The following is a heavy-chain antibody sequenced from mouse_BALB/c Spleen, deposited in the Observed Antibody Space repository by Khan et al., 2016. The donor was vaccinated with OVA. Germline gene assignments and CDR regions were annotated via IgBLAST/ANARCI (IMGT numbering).Heavy chain of an antibody. CDR2: INPSTGYT. Sequence: QVQLKESGAELAKPGAPVKMSCKASGYTFTDYWIHWVKKRPGQGLEWIGYINPSTGYTEYNHKFRDKATLTADKSSSTAYMQLSSLTSEDSAVYYCARGGYGSFAYWGQGTLVTVSA. CDR3: ARGGYGSFAY. D-gene: IGHD2-2*01. V-gene: IGHV1-7*01. CDR1: GYTFTDYW. J-gene: IGHJ3*01.